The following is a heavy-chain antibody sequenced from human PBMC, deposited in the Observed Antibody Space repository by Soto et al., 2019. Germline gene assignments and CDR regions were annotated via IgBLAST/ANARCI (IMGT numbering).Heavy chain of an antibody. J-gene: IGHJ4*02. CDR3: ASPAPYYFDY. CDR2: IIPILGIA. V-gene: IGHV1-69*02. Sequence: ASVKVSCKTSGGTFSSYSISWVRQAPGQGLEWMGRIIPILGIASYAQKFQGRVTITADKSTSTAYMELSSLRSEDTAVYYCASPAPYYFDYWGQGTLVTVSS. D-gene: IGHD6-25*01. CDR1: GGTFSSYS.